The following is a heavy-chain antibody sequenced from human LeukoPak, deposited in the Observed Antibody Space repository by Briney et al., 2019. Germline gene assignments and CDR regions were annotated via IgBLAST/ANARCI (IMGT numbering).Heavy chain of an antibody. CDR2: ISSSSYI. CDR1: GFTFSSYS. V-gene: IGHV3-21*01. CDR3: ARIIRFPSNDAFDI. Sequence: PGGSLRLSCAASGFTFSSYSMNWVRQAPGKGLEWVSSISSSSYIYYADSVKGRFTISRDNAKNSLYLQMNSLRAEDTAVCYCARIIRFPSNDAFDIWGQGTMVTVSS. J-gene: IGHJ3*02. D-gene: IGHD4-17*01.